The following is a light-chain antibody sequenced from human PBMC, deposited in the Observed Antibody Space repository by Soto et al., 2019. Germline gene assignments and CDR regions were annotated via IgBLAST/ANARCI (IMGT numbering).Light chain of an antibody. J-gene: IGLJ2*01. V-gene: IGLV1-44*01. Sequence: QSVLTQPPSASGTPGQRVSMSCSGSSSNIGSNPVNWYQQFPGTAPKLLIYYNNQRPSGVPVRFSGSKSGTSASLAISGLQSEDEADYYCSTWDDSLNAVLFGGGTKLTVL. CDR1: SSNIGSNP. CDR2: YNN. CDR3: STWDDSLNAVL.